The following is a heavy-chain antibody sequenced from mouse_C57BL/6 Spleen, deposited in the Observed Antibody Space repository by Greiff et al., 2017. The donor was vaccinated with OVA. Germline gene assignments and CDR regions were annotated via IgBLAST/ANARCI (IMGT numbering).Heavy chain of an antibody. Sequence: VQLQQSGPELVKPGASVKISCKASGYAFSSSWMNWVKQRPGKGLEWIGRIYPGDGDTNYNGKFKGKATLTADKSSSTAYMQLSSLTSEDSAVYFYARQYEYDVGYFDYWGQGTTLTVSS. CDR3: ARQYEYDVGYFDY. J-gene: IGHJ2*01. V-gene: IGHV1-82*01. D-gene: IGHD2-4*01. CDR2: IYPGDGDT. CDR1: GYAFSSSW.